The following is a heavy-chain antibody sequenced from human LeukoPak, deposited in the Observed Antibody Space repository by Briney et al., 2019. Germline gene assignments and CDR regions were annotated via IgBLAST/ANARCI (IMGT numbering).Heavy chain of an antibody. V-gene: IGHV3-9*01. CDR3: AKDISYYYGMDV. J-gene: IGHJ6*02. CDR1: GFTFDDYA. Sequence: GGSLRLSCAASGFTFDDYAMHWVRQAPGKGLEWVSGISWNSGSIGYADSVKGRFTISRDNAKNSLYLQMNSLRAEDTALYYCAKDISYYYGMDVWGQGTTVTVSS. CDR2: ISWNSGSI.